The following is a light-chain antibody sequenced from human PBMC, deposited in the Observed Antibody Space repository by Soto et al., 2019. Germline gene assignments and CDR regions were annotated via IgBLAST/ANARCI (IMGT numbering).Light chain of an antibody. V-gene: IGKV3-15*01. Sequence: EIVVTQSPATLSVSPGERATLSCRASQSISSSLAWYQLKPGQAPRLLIYGASTRATGIPARFSGSGSGTGFTLTISSLQSEDFAVYYCQQYNDWRYTFGQGTKVDIK. CDR3: QQYNDWRYT. CDR1: QSISSS. CDR2: GAS. J-gene: IGKJ2*01.